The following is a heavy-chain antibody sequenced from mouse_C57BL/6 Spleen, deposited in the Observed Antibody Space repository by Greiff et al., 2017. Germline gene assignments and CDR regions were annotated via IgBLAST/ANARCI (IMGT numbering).Heavy chain of an antibody. Sequence: VKLMESGAELVKPGASVKISCKASGYAFSSYWMNWVKQRPGKGLEWIGQIYPGDGDTNYNGKFKGKATLTADKSSSTAYMQLSSLTSEDSAVYFCARSGSSGLDYWGQGTTLTVSS. V-gene: IGHV1-80*01. CDR3: ARSGSSGLDY. D-gene: IGHD1-3*01. J-gene: IGHJ2*01. CDR2: IYPGDGDT. CDR1: GYAFSSYW.